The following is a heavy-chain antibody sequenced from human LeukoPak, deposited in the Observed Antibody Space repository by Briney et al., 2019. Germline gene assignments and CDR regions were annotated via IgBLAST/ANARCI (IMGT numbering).Heavy chain of an antibody. Sequence: SETLSLTCAVYGGSFSGYYWSWIRQPPGKGLEWIGRIYTSGSTNYNPSLKSRVTMSVDTSKNQFSLKLSSVTAADTAVYYCARADSSGYWGDAFDIWGQGTMVTVSS. J-gene: IGHJ3*02. CDR2: IYTSGST. V-gene: IGHV4-59*10. CDR1: GGSFSGYY. CDR3: ARADSSGYWGDAFDI. D-gene: IGHD3-22*01.